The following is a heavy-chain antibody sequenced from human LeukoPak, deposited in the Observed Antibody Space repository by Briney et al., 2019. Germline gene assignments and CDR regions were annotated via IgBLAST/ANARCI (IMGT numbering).Heavy chain of an antibody. CDR2: IYSGGST. CDR3: ARGGSYLSAFDI. V-gene: IGHV3-53*01. Sequence: GGSLRLSCAASGFTVSSNYTSWVRQAPGKGLEWVSIIYSGGSTFYADSVKGRFTISRDNSKNTLYLQMNSLRAEDTAVYYCARGGSYLSAFDIWGQGTMVTVSS. D-gene: IGHD1-26*01. J-gene: IGHJ3*02. CDR1: GFTVSSNY.